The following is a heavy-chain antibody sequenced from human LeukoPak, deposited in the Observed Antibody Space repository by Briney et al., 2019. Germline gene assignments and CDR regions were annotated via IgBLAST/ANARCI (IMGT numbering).Heavy chain of an antibody. Sequence: GGSLRLSCAASGFIFSDYYMSWIRQALGKGLERVSYISSTSSYTDYADSAKGRFTISRDNAKNSLYLQMNSLRAEDTAVYFCAKTTNTATGTPTLAIDYWGQGTLVTVSS. CDR1: GFIFSDYY. CDR2: ISSTSSYT. J-gene: IGHJ4*02. CDR3: AKTTNTATGTPTLAIDY. D-gene: IGHD6-13*01. V-gene: IGHV3-11*03.